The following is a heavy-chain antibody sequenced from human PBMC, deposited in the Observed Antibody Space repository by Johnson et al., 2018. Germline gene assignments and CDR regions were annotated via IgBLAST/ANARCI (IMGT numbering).Heavy chain of an antibody. CDR3: ARDREEVATIRVRALYI. CDR2: ISYDGSNK. D-gene: IGHD5-24*01. V-gene: IGHV3-30-3*01. Sequence: QVQLVQSGGGVVQPGRSLRLSCAASGFTFSSYAMHWVRQAPGKGLEWVAVISYDGSNKYYADSVKGRFTISRDNSKNTLFLQMNSLRAEDTAVYYCARDREEVATIRVRALYIWGQGTMVTVSS. CDR1: GFTFSSYA. J-gene: IGHJ3*02.